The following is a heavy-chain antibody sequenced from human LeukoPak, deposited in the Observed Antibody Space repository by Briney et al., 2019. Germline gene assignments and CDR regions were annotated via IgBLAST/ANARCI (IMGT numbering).Heavy chain of an antibody. V-gene: IGHV3-33*08. CDR1: GFTVSSNY. D-gene: IGHD6-13*01. CDR3: ARDAVYSSSWQYY. CDR2: IWYDGSNK. Sequence: PGGSLRLSCAASGFTVSSNYMSWVRQAPGKGLEWVAVIWYDGSNKYYADSVKGRFTISRDNSKNTLYLQMNSLRAEDTAVYYCARDAVYSSSWQYYWGQGTLVTVSS. J-gene: IGHJ4*02.